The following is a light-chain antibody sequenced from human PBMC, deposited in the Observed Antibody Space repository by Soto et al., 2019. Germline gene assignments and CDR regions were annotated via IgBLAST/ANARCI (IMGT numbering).Light chain of an antibody. V-gene: IGKV1-6*01. Sequence: AIQMTQSPSSLSASVGDRVTITCRASQGIRNDLNWYQQKPGKAPKLLIYAASSLQSGVPSKFSGSGSGTDFTLTISSLQPEDFATYNCLQDYNYPRTFGQGTKVEIK. CDR2: AAS. J-gene: IGKJ1*01. CDR1: QGIRND. CDR3: LQDYNYPRT.